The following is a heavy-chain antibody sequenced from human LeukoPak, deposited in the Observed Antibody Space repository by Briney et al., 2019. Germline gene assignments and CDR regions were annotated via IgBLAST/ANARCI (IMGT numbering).Heavy chain of an antibody. Sequence: PGGSLRLSCAASGFTFSSYGMHWVRQAPGKGLEWVAFIRYDGSNKYYADSVKGRFTISRDNSKNTLYLQMNSLRAEDTAVYYCAKAKERPDFGVVRYFDYWGQGTLVTVSS. CDR2: IRYDGSNK. D-gene: IGHD3-3*01. CDR1: GFTFSSYG. CDR3: AKAKERPDFGVVRYFDY. J-gene: IGHJ4*02. V-gene: IGHV3-30*02.